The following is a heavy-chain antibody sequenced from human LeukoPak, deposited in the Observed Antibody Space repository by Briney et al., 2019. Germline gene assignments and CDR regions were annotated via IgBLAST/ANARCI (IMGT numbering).Heavy chain of an antibody. D-gene: IGHD2-15*01. CDR3: ARGSGCSGGSCYNNWFDP. Sequence: SETLSPTCTVSGGSISSGGYYWSWIRQHPGKGLEWIGYIYYSGSTYYNPSLKSRVTISVDTSKNQFSLKLSSVTAADTAVYYCARGSGCSGGSCYNNWFDPWGQGTLVTVPS. V-gene: IGHV4-31*03. J-gene: IGHJ5*02. CDR2: IYYSGST. CDR1: GGSISSGGYY.